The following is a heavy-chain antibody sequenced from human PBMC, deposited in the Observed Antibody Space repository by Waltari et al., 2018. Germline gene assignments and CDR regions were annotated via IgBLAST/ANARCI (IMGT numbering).Heavy chain of an antibody. J-gene: IGHJ6*03. CDR2: MNPTSGST. V-gene: IGHV1-8*03. Sequence: QVQLVQSGAEVKKPGASVKVSCKASGYSFTSYNINWVRQAAGQGLEWMGWMNPTSGSTGYAQKFQYRVTITRNTSIGTAYMELRSLRSEDTAVYNCARDYGSGTYYYMDVWGKGTTVTVSS. D-gene: IGHD3-10*01. CDR1: GYSFTSYN. CDR3: ARDYGSGTYYYMDV.